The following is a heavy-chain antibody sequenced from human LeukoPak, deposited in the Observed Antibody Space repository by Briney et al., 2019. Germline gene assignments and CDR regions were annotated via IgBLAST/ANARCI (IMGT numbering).Heavy chain of an antibody. Sequence: PSETLSLTCAVYGGSFSGYYWIWIRQPPGKGLEWIGEINHSGSTNYNPSLKSRVTISVDTSKNQFSLKLSSVTAADTAVYYCARGGGSSWTRYWGQGTLVTVSS. V-gene: IGHV4-34*01. J-gene: IGHJ4*02. CDR2: INHSGST. CDR1: GGSFSGYY. CDR3: ARGGGSSWTRY. D-gene: IGHD6-13*01.